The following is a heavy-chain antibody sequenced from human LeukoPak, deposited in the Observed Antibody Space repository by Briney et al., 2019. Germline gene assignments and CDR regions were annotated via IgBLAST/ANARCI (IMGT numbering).Heavy chain of an antibody. V-gene: IGHV2-70*11. CDR3: ARIRGSGYPVDY. J-gene: IGHJ4*02. Sequence: SGPKLVNPTQTLTLTCTFSGFSLSTSGMSVSWIRQPPGEALEWLARIDWDDDKYYSTSLKPRLTIFRDTSKNQVVLIMTNMDPVDTATYYCARIRGSGYPVDYWGQGTLVTVSS. D-gene: IGHD5-12*01. CDR2: IDWDDDK. CDR1: GFSLSTSGMS.